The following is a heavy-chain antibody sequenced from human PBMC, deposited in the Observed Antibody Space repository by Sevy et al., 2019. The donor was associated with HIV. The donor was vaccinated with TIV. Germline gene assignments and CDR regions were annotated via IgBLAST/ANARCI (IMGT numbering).Heavy chain of an antibody. J-gene: IGHJ4*02. CDR1: GGSIGISGFY. CDR3: ARLSGYSYGYGDY. Sequence: SETLSLTCTVSGGSIGISGFYWGWIRQSPGKGLEWIGSVYYSGSAYYNPSLNGRVTMSADTSKNHFSLKLSSVTAADTAVYYCARLSGYSYGYGDYWGQGILVTVSS. CDR2: VYYSGSA. V-gene: IGHV4-39*02. D-gene: IGHD5-18*01.